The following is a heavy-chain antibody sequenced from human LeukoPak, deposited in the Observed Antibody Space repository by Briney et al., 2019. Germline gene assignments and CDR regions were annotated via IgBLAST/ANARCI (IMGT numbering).Heavy chain of an antibody. CDR1: GYTFTSYG. D-gene: IGHD3-10*01. CDR2: ISAYNGYT. V-gene: IGHV1-18*01. J-gene: IGHJ4*02. Sequence: ASVKVSCKASGYTFTSYGINWVRQAPGQGLEWMGWISAYNGYTNYAQNLQGRVTMTTDTSTSTAYMELRSLRSDDTAVYYCARHMVRGSLFDYWGQGTLVTVSS. CDR3: ARHMVRGSLFDY.